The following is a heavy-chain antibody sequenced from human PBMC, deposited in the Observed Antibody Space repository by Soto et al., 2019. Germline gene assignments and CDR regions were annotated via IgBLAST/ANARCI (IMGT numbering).Heavy chain of an antibody. CDR2: INHSGST. D-gene: IGHD3-10*01. J-gene: IGHJ5*02. CDR1: GGSFSGYY. V-gene: IGHV4-34*01. CDR3: ARGRTVLLWFGELLNWFDP. Sequence: SETLSLTCAVYGGSFSGYYWSWSRQPPGKGLEWIGEINHSGSTNYNPSLKSRVTISVDTSKNQFSLKLSSVTAADTAVYYCARGRTVLLWFGELLNWFDPWGQGTLVT.